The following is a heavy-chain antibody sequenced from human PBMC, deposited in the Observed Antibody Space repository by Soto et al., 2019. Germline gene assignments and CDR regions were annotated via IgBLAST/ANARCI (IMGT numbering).Heavy chain of an antibody. CDR1: GFTFSSYA. J-gene: IGHJ6*02. CDR2: ISGSGGST. D-gene: IGHD6-6*01. Sequence: RRLSCAASGFTFSSYAMSWVRQAPGKGLEWVSAISGSGGSTYYADSVKGRFTISRDNSKNTLYLQMNSLRAEDTAVYYCVSGGSSSSNYYYYGMDVWGQGTTVTVSS. V-gene: IGHV3-23*01. CDR3: VSGGSSSSNYYYYGMDV.